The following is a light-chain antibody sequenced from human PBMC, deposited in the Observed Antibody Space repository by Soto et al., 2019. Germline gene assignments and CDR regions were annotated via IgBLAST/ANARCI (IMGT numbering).Light chain of an antibody. V-gene: IGKV3-15*01. CDR1: QSVSSN. CDR3: QQNDKWPFT. Sequence: EIVMTQSPATLSVSPGERATLSCRASQSVSSNLAWYQQKPGQPPRLLIYGASTRATGIPARLSGSGSGTEFTLTISSLQSEDFAVYYCQQNDKWPFTFGQGTKLDIK. CDR2: GAS. J-gene: IGKJ2*01.